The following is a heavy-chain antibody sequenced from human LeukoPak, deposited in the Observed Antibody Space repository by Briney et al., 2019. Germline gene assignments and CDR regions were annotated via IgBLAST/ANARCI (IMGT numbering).Heavy chain of an antibody. CDR1: EVTFSSYA. V-gene: IGHV3-23*01. J-gene: IGHJ4*02. D-gene: IGHD6-6*01. CDR2: ISGSGGST. CDR3: AKAAQVAGRPNLGGHFDY. Sequence: GGSLRLSCAASEVTFSSYAMSWVRQAPGKGLEWVSTISGSGGSTYYAESVKGRFTISRDNNKNTLYLQMNSLRAEDTAVYYCAKAAQVAGRPNLGGHFDYWGQGTLVTVSS.